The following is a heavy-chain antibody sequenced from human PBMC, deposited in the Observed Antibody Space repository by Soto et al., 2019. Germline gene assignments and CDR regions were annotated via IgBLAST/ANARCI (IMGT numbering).Heavy chain of an antibody. CDR3: ARDHHSYYDTSGYYPYFDF. J-gene: IGHJ4*02. Sequence: SETLSLTCTVSGGSVNTAPYHWSWIRQSPRNGLEWIGNIYYTGSTNYNPSFESRVAISLDTSNNQFSLRLASLTAADTAVYFCARDHHSYYDTSGYYPYFDFWGQGTLVTVSS. CDR2: IYYTGST. CDR1: GGSVNTAPYH. D-gene: IGHD3-22*01. V-gene: IGHV4-61*01.